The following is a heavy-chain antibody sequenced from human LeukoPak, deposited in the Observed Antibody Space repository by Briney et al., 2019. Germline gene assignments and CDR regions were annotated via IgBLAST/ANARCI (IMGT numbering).Heavy chain of an antibody. Sequence: PSATLSLTCTVSGNSINNYFWTWIRQPAGKGLEWIGRIYSSGTTNYNPSLKSRLIMSLETYQNQFYLNLSSVTAADTAVYYCARDANARAWDYWGQGILVTVSS. J-gene: IGHJ4*02. CDR3: ARDANARAWDY. CDR1: GNSINNYF. V-gene: IGHV4-4*07. D-gene: IGHD1-1*01. CDR2: IYSSGTT.